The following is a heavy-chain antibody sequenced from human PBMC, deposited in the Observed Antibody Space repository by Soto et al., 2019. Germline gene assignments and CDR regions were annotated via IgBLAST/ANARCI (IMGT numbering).Heavy chain of an antibody. J-gene: IGHJ3*02. CDR2: IKSKTDGGTT. Sequence: EVQLVESGGGLVKPGGSLRLSCAASGFTFSNAWMSWVRQAPGKGLEWVGRIKSKTDGGTTDYAAPVKGRFTISRDDSKNTLYRQMNSLKTEDTAVYYCTTGDDILTGYYDDAFDIWGQGTKVTVSS. CDR1: GFTFSNAW. CDR3: TTGDDILTGYYDDAFDI. D-gene: IGHD3-9*01. V-gene: IGHV3-15*01.